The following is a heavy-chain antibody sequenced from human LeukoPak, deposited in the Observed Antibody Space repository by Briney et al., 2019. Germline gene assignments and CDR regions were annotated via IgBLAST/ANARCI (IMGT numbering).Heavy chain of an antibody. V-gene: IGHV3-48*03. CDR3: ASGGYSYGYVVPFDY. Sequence: GGSLRLSCAASGFTFSSYEMNWVRQAPGKGLEWVSYISSSGSTIYYADSVKGRFTISRDNAKNSLYQQMNSLRAEDTAVYYCASGGYSYGYVVPFDYWGQGTLVTVSS. J-gene: IGHJ4*02. CDR1: GFTFSSYE. CDR2: ISSSGSTI. D-gene: IGHD5-18*01.